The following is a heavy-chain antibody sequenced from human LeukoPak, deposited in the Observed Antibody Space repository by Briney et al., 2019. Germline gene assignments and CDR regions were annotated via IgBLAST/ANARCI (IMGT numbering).Heavy chain of an antibody. V-gene: IGHV4-4*07. Sequence: SETLSLTCTVSGGSVNSYYWSWIRQPAGKGLEWIGHIYASGSNDYNPSLKSRVTISLDTSKNQFSLKLTSVTAADTAVYYCARALTAGGTEGVFDYWGQGTLVTVSS. D-gene: IGHD6-13*01. CDR3: ARALTAGGTEGVFDY. J-gene: IGHJ4*02. CDR1: GGSVNSYY. CDR2: IYASGSN.